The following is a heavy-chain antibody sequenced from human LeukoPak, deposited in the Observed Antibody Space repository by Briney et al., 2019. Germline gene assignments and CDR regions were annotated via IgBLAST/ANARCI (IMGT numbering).Heavy chain of an antibody. CDR3: ARTPKARDAFDI. CDR1: GYTFTGYY. V-gene: IGHV1-2*02. CDR2: INPNSGGT. Sequence: ASVTVSCKASGYTFTGYYMHWVRQAPGQGLEWMGWINPNSGGTNYAQKFQGRVTMTRDTSISTAYMELSRLRSDDTAVYYCARTPKARDAFDIWGQGTMVTVSS. D-gene: IGHD2-15*01. J-gene: IGHJ3*02.